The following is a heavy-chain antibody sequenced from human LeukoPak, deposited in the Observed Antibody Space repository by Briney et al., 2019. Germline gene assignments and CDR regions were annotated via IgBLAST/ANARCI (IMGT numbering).Heavy chain of an antibody. V-gene: IGHV3-48*03. J-gene: IGHJ4*02. D-gene: IGHD1-26*01. Sequence: GGSLRLSCAASGFTFSSYEMNWVRQAPGKGLEWVSYISSSGSTIYYADSVKGRFTISRDNAKNSLYLQMNSLRAEDTAVYYCAKDSGSYRARDFDYWGQGTLVTVSS. CDR3: AKDSGSYRARDFDY. CDR2: ISSSGSTI. CDR1: GFTFSSYE.